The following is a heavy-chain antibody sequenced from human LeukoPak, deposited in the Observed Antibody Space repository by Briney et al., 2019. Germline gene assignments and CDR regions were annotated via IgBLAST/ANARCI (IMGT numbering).Heavy chain of an antibody. Sequence: PGGSLRLSCAASGFTFSSYAMSWVRQAPEKGLEWVSTISGSGGSTYYADSVKGRFTISRDNSKNTLYLQMNSLRAEDTAVYYCAKKYSYAMGFAFDIWGQGTMVTVSS. J-gene: IGHJ3*02. V-gene: IGHV3-23*01. CDR3: AKKYSYAMGFAFDI. CDR2: ISGSGGST. CDR1: GFTFSSYA. D-gene: IGHD5-18*01.